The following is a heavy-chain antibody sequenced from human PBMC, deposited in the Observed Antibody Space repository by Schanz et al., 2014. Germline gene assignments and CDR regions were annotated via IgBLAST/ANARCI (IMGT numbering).Heavy chain of an antibody. CDR3: ARSPGDFPGWFDS. V-gene: IGHV4-30-2*01. Sequence: QLQLQESGSGLVKPSQTLSLTCGVSGGSISSGGSSWNWIRLPPGKGLEWIGYIYHSGSTYYNPSLKSRVTISVDRSKSQFALNLNSVTAADTAVYYCARSPGDFPGWFDSWGQGTLVTVSS. J-gene: IGHJ5*01. D-gene: IGHD4-17*01. CDR1: GGSISSGGSS. CDR2: IYHSGST.